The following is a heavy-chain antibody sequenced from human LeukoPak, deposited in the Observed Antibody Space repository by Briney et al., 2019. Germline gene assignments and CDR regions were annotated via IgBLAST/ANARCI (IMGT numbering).Heavy chain of an antibody. V-gene: IGHV1-18*01. D-gene: IGHD3-9*01. CDR1: GYTFTSYG. J-gene: IGHJ4*02. CDR3: ASGQKDWVFDY. Sequence: GASVKVSCKASGYTFTSYGISWVRQAPGQGLEWMGWISAYNGNTNYAQKLQGRVTMTTDTSTSTAYMELSSLRSEDTAVYYCASGQKDWVFDYWGQGTLVTVSS. CDR2: ISAYNGNT.